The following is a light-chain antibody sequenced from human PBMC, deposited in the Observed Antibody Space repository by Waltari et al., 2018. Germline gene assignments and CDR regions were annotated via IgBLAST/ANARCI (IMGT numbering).Light chain of an antibody. CDR2: FAN. J-gene: IGKJ1*01. Sequence: DIQMSQSPSSLSASVGDRVTITCRVSQGISSHLNWYQQKPGKVPKLLIYFANSLPSGVPSRFSGSGSGTEFTLTISSLQPEDFASYYCQQGNSYPWTFGQGTRWKSN. V-gene: IGKV1-17*01. CDR1: QGISSH. CDR3: QQGNSYPWT.